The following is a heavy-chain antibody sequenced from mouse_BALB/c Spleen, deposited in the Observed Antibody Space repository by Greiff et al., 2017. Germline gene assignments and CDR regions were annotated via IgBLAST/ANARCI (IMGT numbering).Heavy chain of an antibody. CDR2: IDPYNGGT. V-gene: IGHV1S135*01. CDR3: ARSIYYYGSSYEENAMDY. CDR1: GYSFTDYN. Sequence: EVQRVESGPELVKPGASVKVSCKASGYSFTDYNMYWVKQSHGKSLEWIGYIDPYNGGTSYNQKFKGKATLTVDKSSSTAFMHLNSLTSEDSAVYYCARSIYYYGSSYEENAMDYWGQGTSVTVSS. J-gene: IGHJ4*01. D-gene: IGHD1-1*01.